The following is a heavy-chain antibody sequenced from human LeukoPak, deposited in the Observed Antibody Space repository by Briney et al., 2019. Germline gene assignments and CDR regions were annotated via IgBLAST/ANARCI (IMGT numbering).Heavy chain of an antibody. CDR2: IIPIFGTA. D-gene: IGHD5-24*01. CDR1: GYTFTNYY. CDR3: ARPVEMATILHDAFDI. V-gene: IGHV1-69*13. Sequence: SVKVSCKASGYTFTNYYMHWVRQAPGQGLEWMGGIIPIFGTANYAQKFQGRVTITADESTSTAYMELSSLRSEDTAVYYCARPVEMATILHDAFDIWGQGTMVTVSS. J-gene: IGHJ3*02.